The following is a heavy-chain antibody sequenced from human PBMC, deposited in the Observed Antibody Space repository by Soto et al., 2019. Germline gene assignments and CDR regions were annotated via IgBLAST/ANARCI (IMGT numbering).Heavy chain of an antibody. J-gene: IGHJ4*02. D-gene: IGHD3-10*01. CDR2: IYYSGST. CDR3: ARHQRGGGDY. Sequence: QLQLQKSGPGLAKPSETLSLTCTVSGGSISSSSYYWGWIRQPPGKGLEWIGSIYYSGSTYYNPSLKSRVTISVDTSKNQFSLKLSSVTAADTAVYYCARHQRGGGDYWGQGTLVTVSS. V-gene: IGHV4-39*01. CDR1: GGSISSSSYY.